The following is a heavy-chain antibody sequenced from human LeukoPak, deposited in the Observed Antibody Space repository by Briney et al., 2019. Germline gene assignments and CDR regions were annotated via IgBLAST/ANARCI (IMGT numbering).Heavy chain of an antibody. D-gene: IGHD3-10*01. CDR2: ISGSGGST. Sequence: GGSLRLSCAASGFTFSSYAMSWVRQAPGKGLEWVSAISGSGGSTYYADSVKGRFTISRDNSKNTLYLQMNSLRAEDTAVYYCAKDGKLSYYYGSGSSIDYWGQGTLVTVSS. CDR1: GFTFSSYA. CDR3: AKDGKLSYYYGSGSSIDY. V-gene: IGHV3-23*01. J-gene: IGHJ4*02.